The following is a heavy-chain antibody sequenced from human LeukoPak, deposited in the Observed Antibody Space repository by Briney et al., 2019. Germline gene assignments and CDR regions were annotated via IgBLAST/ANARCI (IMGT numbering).Heavy chain of an antibody. Sequence: PSETLSLTCAVHGGSFSGYYWSWIRQPPGKGLEWIGEINHSGSTNYNPSLTSRVTISVDTSKNQFSLKLSSVTAADTAVYYCARSLYYYDSSGYYFTYYYYGMDVWGQGATVTVSS. CDR3: ARSLYYYDSSGYYFTYYYYGMDV. J-gene: IGHJ6*02. CDR2: INHSGST. V-gene: IGHV4-34*01. CDR1: GGSFSGYY. D-gene: IGHD3-22*01.